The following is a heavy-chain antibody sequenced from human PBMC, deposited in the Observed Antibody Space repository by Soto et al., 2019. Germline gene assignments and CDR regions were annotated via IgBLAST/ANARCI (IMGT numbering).Heavy chain of an antibody. J-gene: IGHJ4*02. CDR2: VNPSGGSS. CDR1: GSPFTRDY. V-gene: IGHV1-46*03. CDR3: ASRGSSKEY. Sequence: NVSCKAPGSPFTRDYMDWMRQASGRGLEWIAIVNPSGGSSSYAQKFQGRVTSSSNSSTSRVYMQLSSLRSQGTAVYYSASRGSSKEYRRQQTLLAVCS. D-gene: IGHD6-6*01.